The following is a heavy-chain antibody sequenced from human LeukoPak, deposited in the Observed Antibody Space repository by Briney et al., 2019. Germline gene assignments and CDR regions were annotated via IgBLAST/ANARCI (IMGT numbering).Heavy chain of an antibody. D-gene: IGHD6-13*01. CDR2: ISYDGSNK. Sequence: PGGSLRLSCAASGFTFSSYAMHWVRQAPGKGVEGGAVISYDGSNKYYADSVKGRFTISRDNSKNTLYLQMNSLRAEDTAVYYCARTGYSSSWYYFDYWGQGTLVTVSS. J-gene: IGHJ4*02. V-gene: IGHV3-30*04. CDR3: ARTGYSSSWYYFDY. CDR1: GFTFSSYA.